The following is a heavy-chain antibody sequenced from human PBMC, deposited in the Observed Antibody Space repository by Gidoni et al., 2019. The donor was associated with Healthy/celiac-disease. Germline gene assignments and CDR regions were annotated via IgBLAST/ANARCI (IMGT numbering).Heavy chain of an antibody. CDR3: ARDVIAAAGRRWFDP. Sequence: QVQLQESGPGLVKPSQTLSLTCTDSGGSISSGDYYWSWIRQPPGKGLEWIGYIYYSGSTYYNPSLKSRVTIPVDTSKHQFSLKLSSVTAADTAVYYCARDVIAAAGRRWFDPWGQGTLVTVSS. J-gene: IGHJ5*02. D-gene: IGHD6-13*01. V-gene: IGHV4-30-4*01. CDR1: GGSISSGDYY. CDR2: IYYSGST.